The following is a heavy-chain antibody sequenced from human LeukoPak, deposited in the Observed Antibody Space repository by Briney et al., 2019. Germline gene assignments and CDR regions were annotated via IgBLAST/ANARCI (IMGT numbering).Heavy chain of an antibody. CDR2: ISSSSSTI. D-gene: IGHD3-3*01. Sequence: GGSLRLSCAASGFTLSSYSMKWIRQAPGKGLDWVSYISSSSSTIYYADSVEGRFTISRDNAKNSLYLQMNSLRAEDTAIYYCARGRYDFWSGPRAYYSDYWGQGTLVTVSS. J-gene: IGHJ4*01. CDR1: GFTLSSYS. CDR3: ARGRYDFWSGPRAYYSDY. V-gene: IGHV3-48*04.